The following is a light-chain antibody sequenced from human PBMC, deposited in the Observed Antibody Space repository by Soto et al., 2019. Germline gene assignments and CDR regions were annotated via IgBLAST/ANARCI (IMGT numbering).Light chain of an antibody. J-gene: IGLJ2*01. CDR2: EVS. V-gene: IGLV2-23*02. CDR1: SSDVGSYNI. CDR3: CSYAGSSTYVV. Sequence: QSVLTQPASVSGSPGQSITISCTGTSSDVGSYNIVSWYQQHPGKAPKLMIYEVSKRPSGVSNRFSGSKSGYTASLTISGLHAEDEADYYCCSYAGSSTYVVFGGGTKLTVL.